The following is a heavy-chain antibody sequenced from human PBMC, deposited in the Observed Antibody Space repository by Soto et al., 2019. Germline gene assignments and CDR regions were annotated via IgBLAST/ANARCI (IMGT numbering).Heavy chain of an antibody. J-gene: IGHJ6*02. Sequence: EVQLLASGGGLVQPGGSLRLSCAASGFSFSRYAMSWVLQAPGKRLEWVSAISGSGCSTYYAVSVKGRFTISTDNSKNTLYLKMNSLGSEDTSVYYCATPGADRGPGLHYYYCYDMDVWGQGTTVTVSS. CDR1: GFSFSRYA. CDR2: ISGSGCST. CDR3: ATPGADRGPGLHYYYCYDMDV. V-gene: IGHV3-23*01. D-gene: IGHD2-21*01.